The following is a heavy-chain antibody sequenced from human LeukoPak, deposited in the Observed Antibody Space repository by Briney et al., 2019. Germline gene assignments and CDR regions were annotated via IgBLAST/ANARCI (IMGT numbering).Heavy chain of an antibody. CDR3: ARDFRYGYHFDY. CDR2: ISSSGSTI. V-gene: IGHV3-11*04. CDR1: GFTFSDYY. Sequence: GGSLRLSRAASGFTFSDYYMSWIRQAPGKGLEWVSYISSSGSTIYYADSVKGRFTISRDNSKNTLYLQMNSLRAEDTAVYYCARDFRYGYHFDYWGQGTLVTVSS. D-gene: IGHD5-18*01. J-gene: IGHJ4*02.